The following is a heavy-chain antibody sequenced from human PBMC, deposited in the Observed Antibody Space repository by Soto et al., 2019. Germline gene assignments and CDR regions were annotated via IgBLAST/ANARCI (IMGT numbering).Heavy chain of an antibody. CDR3: ASTVNYYYGMDV. CDR1: GFTVSSNY. V-gene: IGHV3-53*01. J-gene: IGHJ6*02. Sequence: GGSLRLSCAASGFTVSSNYMSWVRQAPGKGLEWVSVIYSGGSTYYADSVKGRFTISRDNSKNTLYLQMNSLRAEDTAVYYCASTVNYYYGMDVWGQGTTVTSP. CDR2: IYSGGST. D-gene: IGHD4-17*01.